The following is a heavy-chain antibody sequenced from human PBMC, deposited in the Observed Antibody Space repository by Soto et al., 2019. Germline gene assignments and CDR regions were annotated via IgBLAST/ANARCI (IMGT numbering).Heavy chain of an antibody. CDR1: GFTFSSYG. D-gene: IGHD2-2*01. Sequence: QVQLVESGGGVVQPGRSLRLSCAASGFTFSSYGMHWVRQAPGKGLEWVAVIWYDGSNKYYADSVKGRFTISRDNSKNTLYLQMNSLRAEDTAVYSCARAPISTIRSAFDYWGQGTLVTVSS. CDR2: IWYDGSNK. J-gene: IGHJ4*02. CDR3: ARAPISTIRSAFDY. V-gene: IGHV3-33*01.